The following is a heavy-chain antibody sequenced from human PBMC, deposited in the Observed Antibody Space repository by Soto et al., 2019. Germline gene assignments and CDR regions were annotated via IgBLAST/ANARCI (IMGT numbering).Heavy chain of an antibody. D-gene: IGHD5-12*01. J-gene: IGHJ4*02. V-gene: IGHV4-39*01. CDR1: GGSISSSSYY. CDR3: GRRGDSGYDPFGEFDY. CDR2: IYYSGST. Sequence: PSETLSLTCTVSGGSISSSSYYWGWIRQPPGKGLEWIGSIYYSGSTYYNPSLKSRVTISVDTSKNQFSLKLSSVTAADTAVYYGGRRGDSGYDPFGEFDYWGQGTLVTVSS.